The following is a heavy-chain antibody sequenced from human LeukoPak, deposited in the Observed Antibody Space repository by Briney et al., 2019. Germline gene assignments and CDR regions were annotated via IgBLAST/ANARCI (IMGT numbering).Heavy chain of an antibody. V-gene: IGHV3-7*01. CDR2: IKPDGSEK. CDR1: GFTFSSSW. D-gene: IGHD1-26*01. Sequence: GGSLRLSCAASGFTFSSSWMSWVRQAPGKGLEWVTNIKPDGSEKYYVDSVKGRFTISRDNAKNSLYLQMNSLRSEDTALYYCARDTVGVTDYWGQGTLVTVSS. J-gene: IGHJ4*02. CDR3: ARDTVGVTDY.